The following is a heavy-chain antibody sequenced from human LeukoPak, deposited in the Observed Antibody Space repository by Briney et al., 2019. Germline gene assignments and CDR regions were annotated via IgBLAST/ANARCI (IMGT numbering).Heavy chain of an antibody. D-gene: IGHD2-21*01. V-gene: IGHV3-48*03. Sequence: GGSLRLSCAASGFTFDSFEMNWVRQAPGKGLEWISYVSGSGAEIHYGDSVKGRFTISRDNPKSSLYLQMNSLRAEDTAIYYCATKVPGDSHFSSWGQGTLVTVSS. CDR3: ATKVPGDSHFSS. CDR1: GFTFDSFE. J-gene: IGHJ4*02. CDR2: VSGSGAEI.